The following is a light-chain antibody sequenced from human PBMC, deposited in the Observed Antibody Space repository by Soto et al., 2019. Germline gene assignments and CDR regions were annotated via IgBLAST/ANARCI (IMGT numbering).Light chain of an antibody. V-gene: IGLV3-21*02. CDR1: NIGSKS. CDR2: DDS. CDR3: QVWDSRSDHYV. J-gene: IGLJ1*01. Sequence: SYVLTQPPSVSVAPGQTATITCGGANIGSKSVHWYQQKPGQAPVLVVYDDSDRPSGIPERFSGSNSGGAATLTTSRVEAGDEAVYYCQVWDSRSDHYVFGPGTKVTVL.